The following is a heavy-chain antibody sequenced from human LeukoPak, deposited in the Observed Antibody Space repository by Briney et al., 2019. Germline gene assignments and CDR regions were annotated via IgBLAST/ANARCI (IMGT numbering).Heavy chain of an antibody. J-gene: IGHJ5*01. Sequence: SETLSLTCTVSGGSISSGAYYWSWIRQHPGKGLEWIGHIYYTGSTYYNPSLKSRVTMSVDTSNNQFSLRLSFVTAADTAVYYCARLDILVPRAVEWFDPWGQGTVVTVSS. V-gene: IGHV4-31*02. CDR2: IYYTGST. CDR3: ARLDILVPRAVEWFDP. D-gene: IGHD2-2*01. CDR1: GGSISSGAYY.